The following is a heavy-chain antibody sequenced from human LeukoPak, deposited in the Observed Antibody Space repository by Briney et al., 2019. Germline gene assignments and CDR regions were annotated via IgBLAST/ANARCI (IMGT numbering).Heavy chain of an antibody. CDR1: GGSISSYY. J-gene: IGHJ6*02. D-gene: IGHD3-10*01. Sequence: SETLSLTCTVSGGSISSYYWSWIRQPPGKGLEWIGYIYYSGSTNHNPSLKSRVTISVDTSKNQFSLKLSSVSVADTAVYYCARGNHYGSGSHYYYFALDVWGQGTTVTVSS. CDR3: ARGNHYGSGSHYYYFALDV. CDR2: IYYSGST. V-gene: IGHV4-59*01.